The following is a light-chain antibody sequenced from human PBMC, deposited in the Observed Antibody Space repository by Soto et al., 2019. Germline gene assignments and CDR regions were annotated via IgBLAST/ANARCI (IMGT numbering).Light chain of an antibody. CDR1: QSVSSN. J-gene: IGKJ5*01. Sequence: EIVMTQSPATLSVSPGERATLSCRASQSVSSNLAWYQQKPGQAPRLLIYGASTRATGIPARFSGSGSGTEFTLTISSLQSEDFAVYYCQQYHIWPPITFGQGTRLEIK. V-gene: IGKV3-15*01. CDR3: QQYHIWPPIT. CDR2: GAS.